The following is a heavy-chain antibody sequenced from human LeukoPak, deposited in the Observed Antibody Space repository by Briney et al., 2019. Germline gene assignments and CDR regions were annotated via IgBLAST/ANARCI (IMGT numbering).Heavy chain of an antibody. J-gene: IGHJ4*02. CDR1: GFTFRNYE. V-gene: IGHV3-48*03. CDR2: ISSSDNTV. CDR3: AREDY. Sequence: GGSLRLSCVASGFTFRNYEMNWVRQAPGKGLEWVSHISSSDNTVHYADSVRGRFTISKDNARNLLYLQMNSLRAEDTAVYYCAREDYWGQGTLVTVSS.